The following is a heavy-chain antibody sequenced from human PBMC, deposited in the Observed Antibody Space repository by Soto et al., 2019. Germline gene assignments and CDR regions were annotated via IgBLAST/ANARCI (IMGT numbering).Heavy chain of an antibody. CDR2: ISYDGSDK. D-gene: IGHD3-22*01. CDR1: GFSFSSYG. CDR3: AKPYYYSSSGYYYFDF. Sequence: AGGSLRLSCAASGFSFSSYGMHWVRQAPGKGLEWVAVISYDGSDKYYIDSVKGRFSISRDNSKNTLYLQLNSLRAEDTAVYYCAKPYYYSSSGYYYFDFWGQGTLVTVSS. J-gene: IGHJ4*02. V-gene: IGHV3-30*18.